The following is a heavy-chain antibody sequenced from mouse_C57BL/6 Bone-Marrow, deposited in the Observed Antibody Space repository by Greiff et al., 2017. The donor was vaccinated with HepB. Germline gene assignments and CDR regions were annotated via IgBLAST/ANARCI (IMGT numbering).Heavy chain of an antibody. Sequence: VQGVESGPGLVQPSQSLSITCTVSGFSLTSYGVHWVRQSPGKGLEWLGVIRRGGSTDYNAAFMSRLSITKDNSKSQVFFKMNSLQADDTAIYYCAKSSYGNYGFAYWGQGTLVTVSA. D-gene: IGHD2-10*01. V-gene: IGHV2-5*01. CDR1: GFSLTSYG. CDR3: AKSSYGNYGFAY. J-gene: IGHJ3*01. CDR2: IRRGGST.